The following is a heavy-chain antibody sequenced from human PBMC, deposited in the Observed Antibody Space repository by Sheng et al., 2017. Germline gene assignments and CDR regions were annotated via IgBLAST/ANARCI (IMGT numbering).Heavy chain of an antibody. J-gene: IGHJ3*02. D-gene: IGHD5-18*01. Sequence: QVQLVESGGGVVQPGRSLRLSCAASGFTFSSYGMHWVRQAPGKGLEWVAVISYDGSNKYYADSVKGRFTISRDNSKNTLYLQMNSLRAEDTAVYYCAKGLRGYSYGFVENAFDIWGQGTMVTVSS. CDR3: AKGLRGYSYGFVENAFDI. V-gene: IGHV3-30*18. CDR1: GFTFSSYG. CDR2: ISYDGSNK.